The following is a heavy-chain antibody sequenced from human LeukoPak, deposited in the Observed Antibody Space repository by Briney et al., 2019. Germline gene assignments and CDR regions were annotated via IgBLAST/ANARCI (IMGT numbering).Heavy chain of an antibody. V-gene: IGHV3-23*01. D-gene: IGHD4-17*01. Sequence: GGSLRLSCAASGFSFSSYGMSWVRQAPGKGLEWVSALTSSGGSTYYADSVKGRFTISRDNSRHTMYLQMNSLRADDTAVCFCAKDDLYGKFDYWGQGTLVTVSS. J-gene: IGHJ4*02. CDR1: GFSFSSYG. CDR2: LTSSGGST. CDR3: AKDDLYGKFDY.